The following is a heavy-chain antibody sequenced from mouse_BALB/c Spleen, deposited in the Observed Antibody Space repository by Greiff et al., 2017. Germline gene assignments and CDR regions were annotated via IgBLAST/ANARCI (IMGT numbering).Heavy chain of an antibody. V-gene: IGHV1-5*01. Sequence: VQLQQSGTVLARPGASVKMSCKASGYTFTSYWMHWVKQRPGQGLEWIGAIYPGNSDTSYNQKFKGKAKLTAVTSTSTAYMELSSLTNEDSAVYYCTREELYNYFDYWGQGTTLTVSS. CDR2: IYPGNSDT. CDR3: TREELYNYFDY. D-gene: IGHD2-12*01. J-gene: IGHJ2*01. CDR1: GYTFTSYW.